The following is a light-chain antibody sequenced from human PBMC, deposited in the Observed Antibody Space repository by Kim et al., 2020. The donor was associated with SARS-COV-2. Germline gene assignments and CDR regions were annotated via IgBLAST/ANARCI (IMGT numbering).Light chain of an antibody. Sequence: SSELTQDPAVSVALGQTVRITCQGDSLRSYYASWYQQKPGQAPVLVIYGKNNRPSGIPDRFSGSSPGNTASLTITGAQAEDEADYYCNSRDSSGNVVFGG. J-gene: IGLJ2*01. CDR1: SLRSYY. V-gene: IGLV3-19*01. CDR2: GKN. CDR3: NSRDSSGNVV.